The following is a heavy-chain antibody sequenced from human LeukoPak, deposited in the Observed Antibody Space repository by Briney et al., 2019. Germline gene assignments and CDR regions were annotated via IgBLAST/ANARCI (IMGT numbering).Heavy chain of an antibody. CDR3: ARVRSIAAGYFDY. V-gene: IGHV3-9*01. J-gene: IGHJ4*02. CDR1: GFTFDDYA. Sequence: PGRSLRLSCAASGFTFDDYAMQWVRQAPGKGLEWVSGISWNSGSIGYADSVKGRFTISRDNSKNTLYLQMNSLRAEDTAVYYCARVRSIAAGYFDYWGQGTLVTVSS. CDR2: ISWNSGSI. D-gene: IGHD6-25*01.